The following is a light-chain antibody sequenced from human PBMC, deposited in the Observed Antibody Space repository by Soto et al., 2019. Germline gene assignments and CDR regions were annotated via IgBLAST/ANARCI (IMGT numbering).Light chain of an antibody. CDR3: SSYTSSSTYV. Sequence: QAVVTQPASVSGSPGQSITISCTGTSSDVGGYNYVSWYQQHPGKAPKLIIYEVSHRPSGVSNRFSGSKSGNTASLTISGLQAEDEADYYCSSYTSSSTYVFGTGTKLTVL. J-gene: IGLJ1*01. CDR1: SSDVGGYNY. V-gene: IGLV2-14*01. CDR2: EVS.